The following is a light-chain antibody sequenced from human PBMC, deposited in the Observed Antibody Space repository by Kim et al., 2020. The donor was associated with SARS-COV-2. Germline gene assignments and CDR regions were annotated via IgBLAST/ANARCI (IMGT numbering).Light chain of an antibody. Sequence: SYELTQDPAVSVALGQTVRITCRGDSLRTFYASWYQQKPRQAPVLVLYGENDRPSGIPDRFSGSISGDTASLTITGILAEDEADYYCNSRDSSGDHQGVFGGGTQLTVL. V-gene: IGLV3-19*01. CDR1: SLRTFY. CDR2: GEN. CDR3: NSRDSSGDHQGV. J-gene: IGLJ3*02.